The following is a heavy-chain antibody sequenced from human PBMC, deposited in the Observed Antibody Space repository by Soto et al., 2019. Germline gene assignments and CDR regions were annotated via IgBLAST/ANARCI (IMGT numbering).Heavy chain of an antibody. J-gene: IGHJ6*02. CDR2: IYYSGST. CDR1: GGSISSGGYY. Sequence: SETLSLTCTVSGGSISSGGYYWSWIRQHPGKGLEWIGYIYYSGSTFYNPSLKSRVTISVDTSKNQFSLKLSSVTAADTAVYYCARDTYDYDSSGYKTLGMDVWGQGTTVTVSS. V-gene: IGHV4-31*03. CDR3: ARDTYDYDSSGYKTLGMDV. D-gene: IGHD3-22*01.